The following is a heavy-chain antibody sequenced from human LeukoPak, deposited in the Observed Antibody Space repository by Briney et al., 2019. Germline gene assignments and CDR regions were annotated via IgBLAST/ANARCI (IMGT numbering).Heavy chain of an antibody. Sequence: SETLSLTCTVSGGSISSYYWSWIRQPPGKGLEWIGSIYYSGSTYYNPSLKSRVTISVDTSKNQISLKVSSVTAADTAIYYCARAPERWYSYGSYTYHYMDVWGRGTTVTVSS. V-gene: IGHV4-59*01. J-gene: IGHJ6*03. CDR1: GGSISSYY. CDR2: IYYSGST. D-gene: IGHD3-10*01. CDR3: ARAPERWYSYGSYTYHYMDV.